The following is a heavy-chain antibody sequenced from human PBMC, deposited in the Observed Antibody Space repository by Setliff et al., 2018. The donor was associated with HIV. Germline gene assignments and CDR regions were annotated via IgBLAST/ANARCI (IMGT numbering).Heavy chain of an antibody. Sequence: PSQTLSLTCAIPGDSVSSNSASWNWIRQSPSRGLEWLGTAYYRSRWKNDYAESVKGRITINADTSKNQFSLHLNSVTPEDTAVYYCARVFVGSGNYYTHDFDYWGQGTLVTVSS. V-gene: IGHV6-1*01. CDR1: GDSVSSNSAS. D-gene: IGHD3-10*01. J-gene: IGHJ4*02. CDR3: ARVFVGSGNYYTHDFDY. CDR2: AYYRSRWKN.